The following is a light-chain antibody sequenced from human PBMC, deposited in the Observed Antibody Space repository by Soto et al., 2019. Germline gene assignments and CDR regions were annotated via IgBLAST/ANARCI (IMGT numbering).Light chain of an antibody. CDR1: HDITNY. CDR2: GAS. CDR3: QYCDYLPL. J-gene: IGKJ3*01. Sequence: DIQMTQSPSSLSASVGDRVTITCQASHDITNYLNWYQHKPGKAPKLLIYGASNLETGVPSRLSGSGSGTDFTFTISSLKPEDIATYYCQYCDYLPLFGPGTTVDFK. V-gene: IGKV1-33*01.